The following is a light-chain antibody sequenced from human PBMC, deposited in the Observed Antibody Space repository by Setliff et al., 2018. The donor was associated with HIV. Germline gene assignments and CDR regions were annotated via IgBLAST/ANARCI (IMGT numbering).Light chain of an antibody. CDR2: GNN. CDR1: SSNIGAGYD. Sequence: QSVLTQPPSVSGAPGQRVTISCTGSSSNIGAGYDVHWYQHLPGTAPKLLIYGNNNRPSGVPDRFSGSKSGTSAFLAITGLQAEDEADYYCQSYDSSLSGSKVFGTGTKVTVL. V-gene: IGLV1-40*01. CDR3: QSYDSSLSGSKV. J-gene: IGLJ1*01.